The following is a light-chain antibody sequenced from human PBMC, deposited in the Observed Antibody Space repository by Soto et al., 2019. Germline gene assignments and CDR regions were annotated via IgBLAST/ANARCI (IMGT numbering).Light chain of an antibody. CDR3: QQYYSYPRT. J-gene: IGKJ1*01. CDR1: ESISRH. Sequence: DIQISHSPSSLSASVLYRVTITCRAAESISRHLNWYQQKPGRAPDLLIYAASTLQNGVPSRFTGSGSGTEFTLTITGLQLEDFATYYCQQYYSYPRTFGQGTKV. CDR2: AAS. V-gene: IGKV1-39*01.